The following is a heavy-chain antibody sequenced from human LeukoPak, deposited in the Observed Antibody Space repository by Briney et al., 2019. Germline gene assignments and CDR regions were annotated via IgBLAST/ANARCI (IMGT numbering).Heavy chain of an antibody. D-gene: IGHD5-24*01. J-gene: IGHJ6*02. CDR1: GGSISSYY. V-gene: IGHV4-4*07. CDR2: IYTSGST. CDR3: ARDLILADRRDGYNPNRVVHVYYYYGMDV. Sequence: SETLSLTCTVSGGSISSYYWSWIRQPAGKGLEWIGRIYTSGSTNYNPSLKSRVTISVDTSKNQFSLKLSSVTAADTAVYYCARDLILADRRDGYNPNRVVHVYYYYGMDVWGQGTTVTVSS.